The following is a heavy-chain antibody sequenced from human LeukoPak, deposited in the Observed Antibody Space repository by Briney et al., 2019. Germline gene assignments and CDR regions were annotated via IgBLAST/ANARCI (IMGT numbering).Heavy chain of an antibody. Sequence: SETLPVTLTVSGGSIRTYYWRWIRQPPGKGLEWIGYIYYRGSTNYNPSLKSRVTISVDTSKNQFSLKLRSVTAADTAVYYCARGDAAMNLVRNWEQRVLVTVSS. D-gene: IGHD5-18*01. CDR2: IYYRGST. V-gene: IGHV4-59*01. CDR3: ARGDAAMNLVRN. CDR1: GGSIRTYY. J-gene: IGHJ4*02.